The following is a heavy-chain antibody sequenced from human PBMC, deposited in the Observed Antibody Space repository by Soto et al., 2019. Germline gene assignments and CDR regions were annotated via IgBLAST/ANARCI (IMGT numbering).Heavy chain of an antibody. CDR1: GFTFSSYS. J-gene: IGHJ3*02. Sequence: GGSLRLSCAASGFTFSSYSMNWVRQAPGKGLEWVSYISSSSSTIYYADSVKGRFTISRDNAKNSLYLQMNSLRAEDTAVYYCASQYCSSTSCMFSGAFDIWGQWTMVTVSS. CDR2: ISSSSSTI. CDR3: ASQYCSSTSCMFSGAFDI. V-gene: IGHV3-48*01. D-gene: IGHD2-2*01.